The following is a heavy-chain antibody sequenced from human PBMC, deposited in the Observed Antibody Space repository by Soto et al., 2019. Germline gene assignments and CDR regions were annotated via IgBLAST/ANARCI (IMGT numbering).Heavy chain of an antibody. J-gene: IGHJ4*02. CDR1: GFTFSSYR. Sequence: EVQLVESGGGLVKPGGSLRLSCAASGFTFSSYRMNWVRQAPGKGLEWVSSISSSSSYIYYADSVKGRFTISRDNAKNSLNLQMNSLKAEHTAVYYCARDLPDSSGWRHNPYDYWGQGTLVTVS. D-gene: IGHD6-19*01. V-gene: IGHV3-21*01. CDR2: ISSSSSYI. CDR3: ARDLPDSSGWRHNPYDY.